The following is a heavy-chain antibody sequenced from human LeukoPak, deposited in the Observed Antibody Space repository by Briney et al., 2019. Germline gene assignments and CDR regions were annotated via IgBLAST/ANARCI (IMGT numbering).Heavy chain of an antibody. CDR2: IYYTGST. CDR1: GDSISTYY. D-gene: IGHD6-13*01. J-gene: IGHJ4*02. Sequence: PSETLSLTCTVSGDSISTYYWSWIRQPPGKGLEWIGYIYYTGSTNYNPSLKSRVTISVDTSKNQFSLKLSSVTAADTAVYYCARSSHWYRFFDYWGPGTLVTVSS. CDR3: ARSSHWYRFFDY. V-gene: IGHV4-59*01.